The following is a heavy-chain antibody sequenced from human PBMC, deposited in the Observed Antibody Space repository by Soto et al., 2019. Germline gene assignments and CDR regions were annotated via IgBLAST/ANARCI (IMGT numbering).Heavy chain of an antibody. J-gene: IGHJ4*02. D-gene: IGHD1-1*01. CDR1: GYAFTTYG. Sequence: QVHLVQAGAEVKKPGASVKVSCKGSGYAFTTYGITWVRQAPGQGLEWMGWISAHNGNTNYAQKHQGRATVTRDTSTSTSYMELRSLRSADTAVYYCARGRYGDYCGQGALVNVSS. V-gene: IGHV1-18*01. CDR2: ISAHNGNT. CDR3: ARGRYGDY.